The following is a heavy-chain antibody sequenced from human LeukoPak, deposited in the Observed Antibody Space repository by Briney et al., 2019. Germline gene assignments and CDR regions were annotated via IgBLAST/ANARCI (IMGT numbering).Heavy chain of an antibody. J-gene: IGHJ6*02. Sequence: GGSLRLSCAASGFTFSSYAMSWVRQAPGKGLEWVSAISGSGGSTYYADSVKGRFTISRDNSKNTLYLQMNSLRAEDTAVYCCAKLVWSQYYYYYGMDVWGQGTTVTVSS. CDR2: ISGSGGST. V-gene: IGHV3-23*01. D-gene: IGHD3-3*01. CDR3: AKLVWSQYYYYYGMDV. CDR1: GFTFSSYA.